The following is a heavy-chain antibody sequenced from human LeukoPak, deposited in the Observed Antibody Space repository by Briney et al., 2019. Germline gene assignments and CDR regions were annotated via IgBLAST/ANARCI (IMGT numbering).Heavy chain of an antibody. CDR3: ARDVGALTADPYYFDY. V-gene: IGHV3-21*01. CDR2: ISSSSSYI. D-gene: IGHD3-9*01. CDR1: GFTFSSYS. Sequence: AGGSLRLSCAASGFTFSSYSMNWLRQAPGKGLEWVTSISSSSSYIYYTDPGKGRFTISRDNAKNSLYLQMNSLRAEDTAVYYCARDVGALTADPYYFDYWGQGTLVTVSS. J-gene: IGHJ4*02.